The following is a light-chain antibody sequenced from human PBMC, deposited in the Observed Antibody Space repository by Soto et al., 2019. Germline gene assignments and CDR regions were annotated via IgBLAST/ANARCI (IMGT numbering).Light chain of an antibody. Sequence: QAVVTQSPSASASLGASVKLTYTLSSGHSSFAIAWHQQQPEKGPRYLMKINSDGSHTKGDGIPDRFSGSGSGAERYLTISSLQSEDEAEYYCQTWGTGIVFGGGTKLTVL. CDR3: QTWGTGIV. CDR1: SGHSSFA. J-gene: IGLJ2*01. V-gene: IGLV4-69*01. CDR2: INSDGSH.